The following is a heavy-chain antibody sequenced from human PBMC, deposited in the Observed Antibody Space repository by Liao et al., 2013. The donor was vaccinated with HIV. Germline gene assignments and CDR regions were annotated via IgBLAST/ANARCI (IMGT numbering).Heavy chain of an antibody. CDR1: GGSLNIYF. D-gene: IGHD3-9*01. J-gene: IGHJ6*03. V-gene: IGHV4-34*01. CDR2: INHSGTA. Sequence: QVQLQQWGAGLLKPSETLSLTCAVDGGSLNIYFWNWIRQPPGKGLEWIGDINHSGTANYNPSLKSRVIISVDTSKNQFSLKVSSVTAADTAVYYCARAPLTGYYYYYMDVWGKGTTVTVAS. CDR3: ARAPLTGYYYYYMDV.